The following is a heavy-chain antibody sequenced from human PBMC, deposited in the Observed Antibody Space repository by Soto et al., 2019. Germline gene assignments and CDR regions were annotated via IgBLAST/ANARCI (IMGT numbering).Heavy chain of an antibody. J-gene: IGHJ6*03. Sequence: GASVKVSCKASGYTFTGYYMHWVRQAPGQGLEWMGWINPNSGGTNYAQKFQGWVTMTRDTSISTAYMELSRLRSDDTAVYYCARGIGYYGSGSYYQQYYYYMDVWGKGTTVTVSS. CDR3: ARGIGYYGSGSYYQQYYYYMDV. V-gene: IGHV1-2*04. CDR2: INPNSGGT. D-gene: IGHD3-10*01. CDR1: GYTFTGYY.